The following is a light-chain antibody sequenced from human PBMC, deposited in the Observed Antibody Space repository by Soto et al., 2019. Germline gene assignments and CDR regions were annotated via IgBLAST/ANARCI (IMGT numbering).Light chain of an antibody. CDR3: QQYTSSLWT. J-gene: IGKJ1*01. CDR2: DAS. V-gene: IGKV3-11*01. Sequence: EIVLTQSPATLSLSPGERATLSCRASQSVSSYLAWYQQKPGQAPRLLIYDASNRATGIPARFSGSGSGTDFTLTISSLEPEDFAVYYCQQYTSSLWTFGLGTKVDIK. CDR1: QSVSSY.